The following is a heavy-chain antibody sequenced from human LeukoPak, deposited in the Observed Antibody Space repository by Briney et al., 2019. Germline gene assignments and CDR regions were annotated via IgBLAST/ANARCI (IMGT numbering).Heavy chain of an antibody. CDR3: ASERSVYPEFDY. Sequence: GGSLRLSCAASGFSFDDYAMHWVRQAPGKGLEWVSAISWNGNSIVYADSVKGRFTIARDNAKNSLYLQMNSLRAEDTAVYYCASERSVYPEFDYWGQGTLVTVSS. V-gene: IGHV3-9*01. J-gene: IGHJ4*02. D-gene: IGHD3-3*01. CDR2: ISWNGNSI. CDR1: GFSFDDYA.